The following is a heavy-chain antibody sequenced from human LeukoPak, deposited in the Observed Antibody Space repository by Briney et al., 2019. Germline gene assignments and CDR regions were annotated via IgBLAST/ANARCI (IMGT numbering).Heavy chain of an antibody. J-gene: IGHJ6*02. Sequence: GGSVRLSCAASGFTFSTYVMNWARQAPGKGLEWVSTISDSGGSTYYADSVKGRFTISRDNSKSTLYLQMNSLRAEDTAVYYCGRYYVMDVWGQGSSVTVSS. V-gene: IGHV3-23*01. CDR3: GRYYVMDV. CDR2: ISDSGGST. CDR1: GFTFSTYV.